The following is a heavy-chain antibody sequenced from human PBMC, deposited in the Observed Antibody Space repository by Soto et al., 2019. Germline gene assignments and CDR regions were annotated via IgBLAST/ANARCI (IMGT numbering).Heavy chain of an antibody. CDR2: IYATGTT. D-gene: IGHD1-1*01. V-gene: IGHV4-4*07. CDR1: GASVSGFY. Sequence: SETLSLTCTVSGASVSGFYWSWIRKSAGKGLEWIGRIYATGTTDYNPSLKSRVMMSVDTSKKQFSLKLRSVTAADTAVYYCVRDGTKTLRDWFDPWGQGISVTVSS. CDR3: VRDGTKTLRDWFDP. J-gene: IGHJ5*02.